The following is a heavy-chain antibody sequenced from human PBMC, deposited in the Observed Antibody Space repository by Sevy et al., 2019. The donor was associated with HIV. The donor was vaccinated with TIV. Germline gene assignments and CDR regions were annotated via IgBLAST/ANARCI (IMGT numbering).Heavy chain of an antibody. CDR1: GFTFSSYG. J-gene: IGHJ4*02. D-gene: IGHD3-10*01. V-gene: IGHV3-30*18. CDR2: ISYDGSNK. CDR3: AKEDTMVRGVDAPAEANYFDY. Sequence: GESLKISCAASGFTFSSYGMHWVRQAPGKGLEWVAVISYDGSNKYYADSVKGRFTISRDNSKNTLYLQTNSLRAEDTAVYYCAKEDTMVRGVDAPAEANYFDYWGQGTLVTVSS.